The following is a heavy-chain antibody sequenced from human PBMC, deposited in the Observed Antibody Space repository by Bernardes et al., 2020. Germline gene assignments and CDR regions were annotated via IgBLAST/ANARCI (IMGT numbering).Heavy chain of an antibody. Sequence: GGSLRLSCAASGFTFSDYYMSWIRQAPGKGLEWVSYISSSGSTIYYAESVKGRFTISRDNAKNSLYLQMNSLRAEDTAVYYCARIVYSGSMYYFDYWGQGTLVTISS. V-gene: IGHV3-11*01. J-gene: IGHJ4*02. D-gene: IGHD5-12*01. CDR3: ARIVYSGSMYYFDY. CDR1: GFTFSDYY. CDR2: ISSSGSTI.